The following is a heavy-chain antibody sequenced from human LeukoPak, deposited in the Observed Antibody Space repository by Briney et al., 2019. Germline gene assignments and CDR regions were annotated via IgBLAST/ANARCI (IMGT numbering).Heavy chain of an antibody. CDR2: INSDGGAT. V-gene: IGHV3-48*03. J-gene: IGHJ4*02. Sequence: PGGSLRLSCAASGFIFSRYEMNWVRQAPGKGLEWVSYINSDGGATYHTDSVKGRFTISRDNAKNSLYLQMHSLRVEDTALYYCARRYYTNGVSYRGSDYWGQGTLVTVSS. CDR3: ARRYYTNGVSYRGSDY. CDR1: GFIFSRYE. D-gene: IGHD2-8*01.